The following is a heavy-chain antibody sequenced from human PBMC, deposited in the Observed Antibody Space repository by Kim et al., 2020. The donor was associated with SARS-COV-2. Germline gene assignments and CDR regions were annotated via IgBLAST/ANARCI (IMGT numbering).Heavy chain of an antibody. J-gene: IGHJ4*02. Sequence: YAQKLQGRVTMTTDTSTSTAYMELRSLRSDDTAVYYCARDSDSGSLPFDYWGQGALVTVSS. CDR3: ARDSDSGSLPFDY. V-gene: IGHV1-18*01. D-gene: IGHD1-26*01.